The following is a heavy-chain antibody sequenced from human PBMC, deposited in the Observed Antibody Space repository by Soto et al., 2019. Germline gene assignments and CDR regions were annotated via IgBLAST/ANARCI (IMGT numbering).Heavy chain of an antibody. CDR2: IIISGGST. V-gene: IGHV3-23*01. Sequence: EVQLLESGGGLVQPGGSLRLSCVASGFTFSSSAMSWVRQAPGKGLEWVSSIIISGGSTYYADSVKGRFTISRDNSKNTLYLQMNSLRVEDKAVYYCAKLPTSWGQGTLVTVSS. CDR3: AKLPTS. CDR1: GFTFSSSA. J-gene: IGHJ5*02.